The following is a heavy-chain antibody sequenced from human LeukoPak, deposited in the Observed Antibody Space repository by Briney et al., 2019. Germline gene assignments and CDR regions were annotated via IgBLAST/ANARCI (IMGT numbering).Heavy chain of an antibody. CDR1: GGSISSGGYY. CDR2: IYYSGST. Sequence: PSQTLSLTCTVSGGSISSGGYYSSWIRQHPGKGLEWIGYIYYSGSTYYNPSLKSRVTISVDTSKNQFSLKLSSVTAADTAVYYCARGDFARTMIAVVPNAFDIWGQGTMVTVSS. CDR3: ARGDFARTMIAVVPNAFDI. J-gene: IGHJ3*02. V-gene: IGHV4-31*03. D-gene: IGHD3-22*01.